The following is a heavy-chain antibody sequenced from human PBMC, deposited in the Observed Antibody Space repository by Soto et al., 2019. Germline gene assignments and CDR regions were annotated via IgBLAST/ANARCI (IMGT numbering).Heavy chain of an antibody. CDR2: IYYSGST. Sequence: SETLSLTCTVSGGSISSGGYYWSWIRQHPGKGLERIGYIYYSGSTYYNPSLKSRVTISVDTSKNQFSLKLSSVTAADTAVYYCARDPVTWDCISTSCNLYYYGMDVWGQGTTVTVS. D-gene: IGHD2-2*01. CDR3: ARDPVTWDCISTSCNLYYYGMDV. V-gene: IGHV4-31*03. J-gene: IGHJ6*02. CDR1: GGSISSGGYY.